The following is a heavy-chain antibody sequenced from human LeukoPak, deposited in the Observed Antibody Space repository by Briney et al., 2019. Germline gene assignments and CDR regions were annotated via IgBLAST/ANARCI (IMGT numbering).Heavy chain of an antibody. Sequence: PGGSLRLSCAASGFTFSSYAMSWVRQAPGKGLEWVSAISGSGGSTYYADSVKGRFTISRDNSKNTLYLQMNSLRAEDTAVYYCAKAHLYYYDGSGYLPYWGQGTLVTVSS. J-gene: IGHJ4*02. CDR1: GFTFSSYA. CDR2: ISGSGGST. V-gene: IGHV3-23*01. CDR3: AKAHLYYYDGSGYLPY. D-gene: IGHD3-22*01.